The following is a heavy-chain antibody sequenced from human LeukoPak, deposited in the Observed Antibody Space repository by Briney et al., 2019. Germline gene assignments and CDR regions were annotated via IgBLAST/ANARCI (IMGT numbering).Heavy chain of an antibody. V-gene: IGHV3-9*01. CDR3: AKQANWAMNDAFDI. Sequence: PGRSLRLSCAASGFTLDDYAMHWVRQAPGKGLEWVSGISWNSGSIGYADSVKGRFTISRDNAKNSLYLQMNSLRAEDTALYYCAKQANWAMNDAFDIWGQGTMVTVSS. CDR2: ISWNSGSI. CDR1: GFTLDDYA. D-gene: IGHD7-27*01. J-gene: IGHJ3*02.